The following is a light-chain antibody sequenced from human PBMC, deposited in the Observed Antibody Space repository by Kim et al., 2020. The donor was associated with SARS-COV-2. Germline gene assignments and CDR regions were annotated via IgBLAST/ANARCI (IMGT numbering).Light chain of an antibody. CDR2: DAS. V-gene: IGKV3-11*01. CDR1: QSVSSY. J-gene: IGKJ4*01. CDR3: QQRGNWPLT. Sequence: CSPGERATLSCRASQSVSSYLAWYQQKPGQAPRLLIYDASNRATGIPARFSGSGSGTDFTLTIGSLEPEDFAVYYCQQRGNWPLTFGGGTKVDIK.